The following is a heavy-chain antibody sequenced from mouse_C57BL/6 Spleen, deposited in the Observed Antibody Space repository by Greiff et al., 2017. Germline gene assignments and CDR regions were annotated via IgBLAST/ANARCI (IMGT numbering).Heavy chain of an antibody. Sequence: QVQLQQSGPELVKPGASVKISCKASGYAFSSSWMNWVKQRPGKGLEWIGRIYPGDGDTNYNGKFKGKATLTADKSSSPAYMQLSSLTSEDSAVYFCARLDYGSSYGYFDVWGTGTTVTVSS. J-gene: IGHJ1*03. D-gene: IGHD1-1*01. CDR2: IYPGDGDT. CDR3: ARLDYGSSYGYFDV. V-gene: IGHV1-82*01. CDR1: GYAFSSSW.